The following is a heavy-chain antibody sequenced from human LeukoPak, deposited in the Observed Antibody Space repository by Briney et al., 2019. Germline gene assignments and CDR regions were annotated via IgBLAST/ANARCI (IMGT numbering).Heavy chain of an antibody. CDR1: GGSISSSSYY. Sequence: SETLSLTCTVSGGSISSSSYYWGWIRQPPGKGLEWIGSIYYSGSTYYNPSLKSRVTISVDTSKNQFSLKLSSVTAADTAVYYCAREKRDQDCDYFDYWGQGTLVTVSS. V-gene: IGHV4-39*07. J-gene: IGHJ4*02. CDR2: IYYSGST. CDR3: AREKRDQDCDYFDY. D-gene: IGHD2-21*01.